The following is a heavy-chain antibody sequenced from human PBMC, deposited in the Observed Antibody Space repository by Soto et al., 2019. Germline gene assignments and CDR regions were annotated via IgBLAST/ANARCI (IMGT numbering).Heavy chain of an antibody. CDR2: IWYDGSNK. V-gene: IGHV3-33*01. CDR1: GFTFSSYG. D-gene: IGHD2-15*01. Sequence: PGGSLRLSCAAPGFTFSSYGMHWVRQAPGKGLEWVAVIWYDGSNKYYADSVKGRFTISRDNSKNTLYLQMNSLRADDTAVYYCVRDGGVDCSGGSCYSLYGMDVWGQGTTVTVSS. CDR3: VRDGGVDCSGGSCYSLYGMDV. J-gene: IGHJ6*02.